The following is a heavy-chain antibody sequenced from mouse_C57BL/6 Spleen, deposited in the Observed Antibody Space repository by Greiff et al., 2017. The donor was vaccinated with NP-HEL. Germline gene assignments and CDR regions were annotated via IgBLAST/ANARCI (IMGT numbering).Heavy chain of an antibody. J-gene: IGHJ1*03. CDR2: INPNNGGT. CDR1: GYTFTDYN. CDR3: ARPYSNYWYFDV. V-gene: IGHV1-18*01. D-gene: IGHD2-5*01. Sequence: EVQLQQSGPELVKPGASVKIPCKASGYTFTDYNMDWVKQSHGKSLEWIGDINPNNGGTIYNQKFKGKATLTVDKSSSKAYMELRSLTSDDTEVYYCARPYSNYWYFDVWGTGTTVTVSS.